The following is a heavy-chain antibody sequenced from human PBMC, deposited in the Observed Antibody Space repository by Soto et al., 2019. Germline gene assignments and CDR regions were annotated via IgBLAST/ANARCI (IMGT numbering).Heavy chain of an antibody. D-gene: IGHD3-10*01. CDR1: GFTFDDYA. Sequence: PGGSLRLSCAASGFTFDDYAMHWVRQVLGKGLEWVSSISWNSGNIGYADSVKGRFTISRDNAKNTLYLQMNSLRVEDTAVYFCARDRGLPDSFDIWGQGTMVTVSS. CDR2: ISWNSGNI. V-gene: IGHV3-9*01. CDR3: ARDRGLPDSFDI. J-gene: IGHJ3*02.